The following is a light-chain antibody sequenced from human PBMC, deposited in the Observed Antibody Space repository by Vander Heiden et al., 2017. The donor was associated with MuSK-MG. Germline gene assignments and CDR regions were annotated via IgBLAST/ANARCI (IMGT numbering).Light chain of an antibody. V-gene: IGKV1-5*03. CDR3: QQYKGYSIFT. CDR2: QAS. J-gene: IGKJ3*01. CDR1: QNIGFW. Sequence: DIQMTQSPSTLSASLGDRATLTCRASQNIGFWLAWYQQKPGKAPKLLIYQASSLESGVPSRFSGSGYGTEFTLTISSLQPDDFAPYYCQQYKGYSIFTFGPGTKVDIK.